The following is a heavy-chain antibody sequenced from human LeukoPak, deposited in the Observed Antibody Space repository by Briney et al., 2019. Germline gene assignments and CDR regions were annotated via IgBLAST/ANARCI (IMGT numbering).Heavy chain of an antibody. J-gene: IGHJ5*02. V-gene: IGHV4-4*09. CDR3: ARHGSVRSPLGP. CDR2: IYATGST. D-gene: IGHD3-10*01. Sequence: SETLSLTCTVSGGSISSYYWSWIRQPPGKELEWIGYIYATGSTNYNPSLKSRVTISVDTSKNQFSLNLRSVTAADTAVYYCARHGSVRSPLGPWGQGTLVTVSS. CDR1: GGSISSYY.